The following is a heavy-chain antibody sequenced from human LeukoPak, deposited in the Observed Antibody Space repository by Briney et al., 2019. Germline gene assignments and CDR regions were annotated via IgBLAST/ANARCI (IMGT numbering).Heavy chain of an antibody. D-gene: IGHD3-10*01. Sequence: ASVKVSCTASGGTFSSYAISWVRQAPGQGLEWMGGIIPIFGTANYAQKFQGRVTITADESTSTAYMELSSLRSEDTAVYYCARDHYYGSGRPIYYFDYWGQGTLVTVSS. V-gene: IGHV1-69*13. CDR2: IIPIFGTA. CDR1: GGTFSSYA. J-gene: IGHJ4*02. CDR3: ARDHYYGSGRPIYYFDY.